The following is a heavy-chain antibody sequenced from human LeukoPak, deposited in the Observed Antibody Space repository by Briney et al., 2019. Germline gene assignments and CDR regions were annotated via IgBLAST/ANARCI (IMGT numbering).Heavy chain of an antibody. J-gene: IGHJ4*02. CDR2: INWIGGST. Sequence: GGSLTLSCPASGCTFDDYGMSWVGQAPGKGLEWVSGINWIGGSTGYADSVRGRLTISRDNAKNPLYLQMNSLRAEDTALYYCARDSGYGGYWNYGYDYWGQGTLVTVSS. CDR1: GCTFDDYG. CDR3: ARDSGYGGYWNYGYDY. V-gene: IGHV3-20*04. D-gene: IGHD1-7*01.